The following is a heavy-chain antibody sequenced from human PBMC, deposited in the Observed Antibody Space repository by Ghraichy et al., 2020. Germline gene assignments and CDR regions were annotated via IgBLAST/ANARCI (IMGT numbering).Heavy chain of an antibody. J-gene: IGHJ2*01. V-gene: IGHV3-7*01. D-gene: IGHD6-13*01. CDR3: ARIAGYSSSWSFRYWYFDL. CDR2: IKQDGSEK. CDR1: GFTFSSYW. Sequence: GGSLRLSCAASGFTFSSYWMSWVRQAPGKGLEWVANIKQDGSEKYYVDSVKGRFTISRDNAKNSLYLQMNSLRAEDTAVYYCARIAGYSSSWSFRYWYFDLWGRGTLVTVSS.